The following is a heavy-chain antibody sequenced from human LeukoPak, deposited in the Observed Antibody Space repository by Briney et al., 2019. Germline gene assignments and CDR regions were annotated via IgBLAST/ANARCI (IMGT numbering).Heavy chain of an antibody. CDR1: DFSVSGKY. D-gene: IGHD4-17*01. CDR3: TRGHHGDYLDPFDV. Sequence: GGSLRLLCVASDFSVSGKYVSWVRQAPGKGLERISVMDRGGVTSYADSVRGRFIISRDNSKNTLFLQMNYVRIEDTALYYCTRGHHGDYLDPFDVWGQGILVTVSS. CDR2: MDRGGVT. V-gene: IGHV3-53*01. J-gene: IGHJ4*02.